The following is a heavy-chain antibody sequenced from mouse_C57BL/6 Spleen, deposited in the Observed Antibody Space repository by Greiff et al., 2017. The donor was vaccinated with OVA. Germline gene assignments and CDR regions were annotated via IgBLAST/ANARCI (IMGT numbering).Heavy chain of an antibody. V-gene: IGHV5-9-1*02. CDR2: ISSGGDYI. Sequence: EVQLVESGEGLVKPGGSLKLSCAASGFTFSSYAMSWVRQTPEKRLEWVAYISSGGDYIYYADTVKGRFTISRDNARNTLYLQMSSLKSEDTARYYCTRGDYEVAWFAYWGQGTLVTVSA. CDR1: GFTFSSYA. J-gene: IGHJ3*01. D-gene: IGHD2-4*01. CDR3: TRGDYEVAWFAY.